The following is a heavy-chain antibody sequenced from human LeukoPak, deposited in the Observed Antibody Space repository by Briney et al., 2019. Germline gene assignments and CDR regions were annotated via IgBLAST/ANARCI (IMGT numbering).Heavy chain of an antibody. Sequence: PSETLSLTCAVYGGSFSGYCWSWIRQPPGKGLEWIGEINHSGSTNYNPSLKSRVTISVDTSKNQFSLKLSSVTAADTAVYYCARHIGSYYDYWGQGTLVTVSS. CDR1: GGSFSGYC. V-gene: IGHV4-34*01. D-gene: IGHD1-26*01. J-gene: IGHJ4*02. CDR2: INHSGST. CDR3: ARHIGSYYDY.